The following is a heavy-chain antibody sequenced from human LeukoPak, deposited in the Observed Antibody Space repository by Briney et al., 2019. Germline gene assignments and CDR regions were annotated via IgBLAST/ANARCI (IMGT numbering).Heavy chain of an antibody. CDR1: GGSISSYY. V-gene: IGHV4-59*01. J-gene: IGHJ4*02. D-gene: IGHD2-2*02. Sequence: SETLSLTCTVSGGSISSYYWSWIRQPPGKGLEWIGYIYYSGSTNYNPSLKSRVTISVDTSKNQFSLKLSSVTAADTAVYYCARNGVPGYCSSTSCYTISDYWGQGTLVTVSS. CDR3: ARNGVPGYCSSTSCYTISDY. CDR2: IYYSGST.